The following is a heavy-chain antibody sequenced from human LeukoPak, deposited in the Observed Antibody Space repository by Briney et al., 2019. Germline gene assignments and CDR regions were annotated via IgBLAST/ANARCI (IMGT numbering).Heavy chain of an antibody. V-gene: IGHV1-2*02. CDR2: INPNSGGT. CDR1: GYTFTGYY. Sequence: GASVKVSCKASGYTFTGYYMHWVRQAPGQGLEWMGWINPNSGGTNYAQKFQGRVTPTRDTSISTAYMELSRLRSDDTAVYYCARDKYYGSGSYVYWGQGTLVTVSS. J-gene: IGHJ4*02. CDR3: ARDKYYGSGSYVY. D-gene: IGHD3-10*01.